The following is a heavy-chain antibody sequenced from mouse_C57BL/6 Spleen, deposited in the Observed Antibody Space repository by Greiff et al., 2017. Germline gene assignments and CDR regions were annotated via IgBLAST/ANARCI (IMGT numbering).Heavy chain of an antibody. Sequence: QVQLQQSGPELVKPGASVKISCKASGYTFSSSWMNWVKQRPGKGLEWIGWIYPGAGDTNYNGKFKGKATLTADKSSSTAYMQLSSLTSEDSAVXLCASGIPDYGSSHAWFAYWGQGTLVTVSA. CDR2: IYPGAGDT. CDR1: GYTFSSSW. CDR3: ASGIPDYGSSHAWFAY. D-gene: IGHD1-1*01. V-gene: IGHV1-82*01. J-gene: IGHJ3*01.